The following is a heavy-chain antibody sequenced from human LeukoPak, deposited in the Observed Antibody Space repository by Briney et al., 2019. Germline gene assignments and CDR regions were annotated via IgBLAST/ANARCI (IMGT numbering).Heavy chain of an antibody. J-gene: IGHJ4*02. CDR2: IYYTKNS. CDR3: ARRDNSDSSGYFDH. V-gene: IGHV4-39*01. Sequence: PSETLSLTCTVSGGSIGSGPYYWSWIRQTPGKGLEWIGTIYYTKNSYYNSSLKRRVTISIDTSKNQFSLKLNSVTDADTAIYYCARRDNSDSSGYFDHWGQGTLVTVSS. CDR1: GGSIGSGPYY. D-gene: IGHD3-22*01.